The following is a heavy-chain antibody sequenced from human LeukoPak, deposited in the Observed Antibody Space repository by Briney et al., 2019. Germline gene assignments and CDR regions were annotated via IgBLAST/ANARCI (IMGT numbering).Heavy chain of an antibody. CDR3: TSSSN. D-gene: IGHD6-6*01. CDR2: IKSKTDGGKT. J-gene: IGHJ4*02. Sequence: GGSLRLSCAASGFTFSKAWMSWVRQAPGKGVEWVGRIKSKTDGGKTEYAAAGKGRFTISTYDSKNTLYLQMNSLKTEFTAVYYCTSSSNWGQGTLVSVSS. V-gene: IGHV3-15*01. CDR1: GFTFSKAW.